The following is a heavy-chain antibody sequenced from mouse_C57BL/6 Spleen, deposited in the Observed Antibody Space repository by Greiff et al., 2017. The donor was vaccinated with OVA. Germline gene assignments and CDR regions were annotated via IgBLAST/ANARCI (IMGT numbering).Heavy chain of an antibody. D-gene: IGHD1-1*01. CDR2: IHPNSGST. CDR3: ARYYGSGYFDV. V-gene: IGHV1-64*01. CDR1: GYTFTSYW. Sequence: QVQLKQPGAELVKPGASVKLSCKASGYTFTSYWMHWVKQRPGQGLEWIGMIHPNSGSTNYNEKFKSKATLTVDKSSSTAYMQLSSLTSEDSAVYYCARYYGSGYFDVWGTGTTVTVSS. J-gene: IGHJ1*03.